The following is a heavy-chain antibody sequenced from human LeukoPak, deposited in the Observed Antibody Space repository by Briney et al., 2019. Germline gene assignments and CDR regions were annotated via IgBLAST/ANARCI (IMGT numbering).Heavy chain of an antibody. CDR3: ARVHLGSSWLFDY. J-gene: IGHJ4*02. Sequence: GGSLRPSCAASGFTLSSYSMNWVRQAPGKGLEWVSSISSSSSYIYYADSVKGRFTISRDNAKNSLYLQMNSLRAEDTAVYYCARVHLGSSWLFDYWGQGTLVTVSS. D-gene: IGHD6-13*01. CDR1: GFTLSSYS. CDR2: ISSSSSYI. V-gene: IGHV3-21*01.